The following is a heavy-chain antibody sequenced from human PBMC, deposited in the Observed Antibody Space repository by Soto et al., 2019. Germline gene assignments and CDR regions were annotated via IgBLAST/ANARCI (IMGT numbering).Heavy chain of an antibody. CDR3: ARGLQYYYYYMDV. V-gene: IGHV4-4*02. Sequence: SETLSLTCAVSGGSISSSNWWSWVRQPPGKGLEWIGEIYHSGSTNYNPSLKSRVTISVDKSKNQFSLKLSSVTAADTAVYYCARGLQYYYYYMDVWGKGTTVTVSS. D-gene: IGHD4-4*01. CDR2: IYHSGST. J-gene: IGHJ6*03. CDR1: GGSISSSNW.